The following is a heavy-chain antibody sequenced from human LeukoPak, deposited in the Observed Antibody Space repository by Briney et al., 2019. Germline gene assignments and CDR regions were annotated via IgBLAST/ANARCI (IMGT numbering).Heavy chain of an antibody. Sequence: GGSLRFSCAAYGFTFSTYNMNWVRQAPGEGLDWVSSISSDSRYILYADSLKGRFTISRDNAKNSLYLQMNSLRAEDTALYYCARGPNGAFDIWGQGTMVTVSS. CDR3: ARGPNGAFDI. V-gene: IGHV3-21*01. CDR2: ISSDSRYI. J-gene: IGHJ3*02. CDR1: GFTFSTYN. D-gene: IGHD4/OR15-4a*01.